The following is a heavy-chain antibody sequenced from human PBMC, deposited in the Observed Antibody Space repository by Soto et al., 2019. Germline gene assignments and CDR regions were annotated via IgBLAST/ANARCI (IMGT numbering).Heavy chain of an antibody. Sequence: EVQLFESGGGLLQPGGSLRRSCAASGFICSGYAVNWFRQAPGKWLEWVSIISGSGARTYYADSVYGRFTVSRDNSKNTLYMQMNSVRAEDTAVYYCAKVLWFGELLDAFDMWGQGTMVTVSS. D-gene: IGHD3-10*01. CDR2: ISGSGART. V-gene: IGHV3-23*01. CDR1: GFICSGYA. CDR3: AKVLWFGELLDAFDM. J-gene: IGHJ3*02.